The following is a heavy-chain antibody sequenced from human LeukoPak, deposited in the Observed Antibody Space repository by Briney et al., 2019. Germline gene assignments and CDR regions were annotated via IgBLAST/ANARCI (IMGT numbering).Heavy chain of an antibody. J-gene: IGHJ3*02. Sequence: PGGSLRLSCAASGFTFSSYGMHWVRQAPGKGLEWVAFIRYDGSNKYYADSVKGRFTISRDNSKNTLYLQMNSLRAEDTAVYYCAREYQLWFGEETFDIWGQGTMVTVSS. CDR1: GFTFSSYG. CDR2: IRYDGSNK. V-gene: IGHV3-30*02. CDR3: AREYQLWFGEETFDI. D-gene: IGHD3-10*01.